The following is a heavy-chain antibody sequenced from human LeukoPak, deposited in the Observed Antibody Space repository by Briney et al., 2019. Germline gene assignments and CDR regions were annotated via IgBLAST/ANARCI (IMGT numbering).Heavy chain of an antibody. J-gene: IGHJ4*02. V-gene: IGHV1-58*02. D-gene: IGHD4-17*01. CDR2: IVVGSGNT. Sequence: SVKVSCKASGFTFTSSATQWVRQARGQRLEWIGWIVVGSGNTNYAQKFQERVTITRDMSTSTAYMELSSLRSEDTAVYYCAAGMTTVTTGFDYWGQGTLVTVSS. CDR3: AAGMTTVTTGFDY. CDR1: GFTFTSSA.